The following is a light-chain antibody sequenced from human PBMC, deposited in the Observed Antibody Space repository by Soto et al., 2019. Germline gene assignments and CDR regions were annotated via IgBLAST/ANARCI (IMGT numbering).Light chain of an antibody. J-gene: IGKJ2*01. V-gene: IGKV3-15*01. CDR1: QSVGSS. CDR3: LQYNNWPEYT. Sequence: EMVLTQSPVTLSVSPGGGATLSCRASQSVGSSLAWYQQKPGQPPRILIFGASTRVTGVPARFSGSGSGTEFTLTITSLQSDDFAVYYCLQYNNWPEYTFGQGTKVDI. CDR2: GAS.